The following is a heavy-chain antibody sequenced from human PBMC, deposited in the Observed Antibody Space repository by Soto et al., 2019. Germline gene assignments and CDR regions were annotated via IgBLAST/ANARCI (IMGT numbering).Heavy chain of an antibody. D-gene: IGHD2-15*01. Sequence: QVQLVQSGAEVRKPGSSVKVSCKASGGTFSSYTICWVRQAPGQGLVWMGRIIPILGITNYAQEFQGRVTINADRSTTTAYMEMSSLRSEDTAVYYCAKVEADHASSGQLSSAFDIWGRGTMVTVSS. CDR1: GGTFSSYT. CDR2: IIPILGIT. CDR3: AKVEADHASSGQLSSAFDI. V-gene: IGHV1-69*02. J-gene: IGHJ3*02.